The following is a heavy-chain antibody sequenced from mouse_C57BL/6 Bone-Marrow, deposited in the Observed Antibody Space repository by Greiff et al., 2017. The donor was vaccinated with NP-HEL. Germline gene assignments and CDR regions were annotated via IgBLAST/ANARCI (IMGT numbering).Heavy chain of an antibody. CDR2: ISSGGDYI. CDR1: GFTFSSYA. J-gene: IGHJ2*01. Sequence: EVQLVESGEGLVKPGGSLKLSCAASGFTFSSYAMSWVRPTPEKRLEWVAYISSGGDYIYYADTVTGRFTISRDNARNTLYLQMSSLKSEDTAMYYCTRDGGYYVLFDYWGQGTTLTVSS. V-gene: IGHV5-9-1*02. D-gene: IGHD2-3*01. CDR3: TRDGGYYVLFDY.